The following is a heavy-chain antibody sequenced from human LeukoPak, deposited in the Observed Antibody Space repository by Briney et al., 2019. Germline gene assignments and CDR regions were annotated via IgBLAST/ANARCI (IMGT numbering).Heavy chain of an antibody. D-gene: IGHD2-21*02. J-gene: IGHJ4*02. Sequence: SETLSFTGTVSGGSISSGGYSGSGIRQHPGKGLEWIGTIYYSGSTYYNPSLKSRLTKSTDTSKNQFSLNLRSVTAADTAVYYCARVRGDSPYSFDYWGQGTLVTVSS. V-gene: IGHV4-39*07. CDR2: IYYSGST. CDR1: GGSISSGGYS. CDR3: ARVRGDSPYSFDY.